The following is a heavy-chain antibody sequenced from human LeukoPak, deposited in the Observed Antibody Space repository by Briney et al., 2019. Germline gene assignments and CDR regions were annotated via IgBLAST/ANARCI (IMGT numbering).Heavy chain of an antibody. CDR3: ARDQATSGGGLDS. V-gene: IGHV3-53*01. CDR1: GFTVSGTH. Sequence: GGSLRLSCAASGFTVSGTHMSWVRQAPGKGLEWVSAIYTGGTTYYSDSVEGRFTISRDKSKNTLYLQMDSLRVEDTAVYYCARDQATSGGGLDSWGQGALVTVSS. CDR2: IYTGGTT. D-gene: IGHD3-16*01. J-gene: IGHJ4*02.